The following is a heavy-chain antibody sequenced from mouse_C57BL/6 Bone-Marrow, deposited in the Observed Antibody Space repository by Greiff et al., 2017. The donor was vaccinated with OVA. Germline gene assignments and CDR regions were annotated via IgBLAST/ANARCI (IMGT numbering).Heavy chain of an antibody. D-gene: IGHD2-2*01. J-gene: IGHJ4*01. Sequence: EVKLMESGEGLVKPGGSLKLSCAASGFTFSSYAMSWVRQTPEKRLEWVAYISSGGDYIYYADTVKGRFTISRDNARNTLYLQMSSLKSEDTAMYYCTRGVWLRRGGYAMDYWGQGTSVTVSS. CDR3: TRGVWLRRGGYAMDY. CDR2: ISSGGDYI. CDR1: GFTFSSYA. V-gene: IGHV5-9-1*02.